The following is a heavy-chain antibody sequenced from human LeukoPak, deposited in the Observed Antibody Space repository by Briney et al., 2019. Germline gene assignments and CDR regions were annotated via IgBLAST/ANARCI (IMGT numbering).Heavy chain of an antibody. Sequence: SETLSLTCTVSGGSISSYYWSWIRQPPGKGLEWIGYIYYSGSTNYNPSLKSRVTISVDTSKDQFSLKLSSVTAADTAVYYCASHSSSWYKPYYYYGMDVWGQGTTVTVSS. CDR1: GGSISSYY. CDR3: ASHSSSWYKPYYYYGMDV. J-gene: IGHJ6*02. CDR2: IYYSGST. V-gene: IGHV4-59*01. D-gene: IGHD6-13*01.